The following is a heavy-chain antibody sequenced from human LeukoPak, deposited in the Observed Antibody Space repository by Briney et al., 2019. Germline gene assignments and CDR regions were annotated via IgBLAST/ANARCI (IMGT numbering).Heavy chain of an antibody. CDR2: ISSSSSYI. V-gene: IGHV3-21*01. Sequence: GGSLRLSCAASGFTFSSYSMNWVRQAPGKGLEWVSAISSSSSYIYYADSVKGRFTISRDNAKNSLYLQMNSLRAEDTAVYYCARDLSYPTVYGMDVWGQGTTVTVSS. J-gene: IGHJ6*02. D-gene: IGHD2/OR15-2a*01. CDR3: ARDLSYPTVYGMDV. CDR1: GFTFSSYS.